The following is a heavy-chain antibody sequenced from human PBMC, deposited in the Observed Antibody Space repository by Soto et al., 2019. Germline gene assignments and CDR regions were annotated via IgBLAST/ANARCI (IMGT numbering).Heavy chain of an antibody. CDR2: ISGSGGST. J-gene: IGHJ4*02. CDR3: AKDSGLGYYGSGSSFDY. V-gene: IGHV3-23*01. Sequence: LRLSCAASGFTCSSYAMSWVRQAPGKGLEWVSAISGSGGSTYYADSVKGRFTISRDTSKNTLYLQMNSLRAEDTAVYYCAKDSGLGYYGSGSSFDYWGQGTLVTVSS. CDR1: GFTCSSYA. D-gene: IGHD3-10*01.